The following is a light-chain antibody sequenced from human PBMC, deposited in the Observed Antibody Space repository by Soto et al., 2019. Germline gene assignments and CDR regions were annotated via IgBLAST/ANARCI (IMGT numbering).Light chain of an antibody. CDR1: GSDVGNYYY. V-gene: IGLV2-8*01. CDR3: ASYAGSKGVL. Sequence: SALTQPPSASGSPGQSVTISCTGTGSDVGNYYYVSWYQQHPGKAPKLVIYEVNKRPSGVPDRFSGSKSGNTASLTVSGLQAEDESDYYCASYAGSKGVLFGGGTQLTVL. CDR2: EVN. J-gene: IGLJ7*01.